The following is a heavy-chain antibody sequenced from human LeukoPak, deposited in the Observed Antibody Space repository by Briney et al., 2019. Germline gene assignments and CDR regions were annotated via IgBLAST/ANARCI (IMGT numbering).Heavy chain of an antibody. CDR2: ISGSGGST. D-gene: IGHD3-9*01. CDR3: AKAGPILRYFDFRYYFDY. V-gene: IGHV3-23*01. Sequence: PGGSLRLSCAASGFTFSSYAMSWVRQAPGKGLEWVSAISGSGGSTYYADSVKGRFTISRDNSKNTLYLQINSLRAEDTAVYYCAKAGPILRYFDFRYYFDYWGQGTLVTVSS. CDR1: GFTFSSYA. J-gene: IGHJ4*02.